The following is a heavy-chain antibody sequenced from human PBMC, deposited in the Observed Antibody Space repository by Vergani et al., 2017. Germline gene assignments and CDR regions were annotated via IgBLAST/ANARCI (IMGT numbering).Heavy chain of an antibody. CDR1: GFTFDDYA. CDR2: ISWNSGSI. CDR3: AKDHYDFWSGYPNLSPFDL. D-gene: IGHD3-3*01. J-gene: IGHJ2*01. V-gene: IGHV3-9*01. Sequence: EVQLVESGGGLVQPGSSLRLSCAASGFTFDDYAMHWVRQAPGKGLEWVSGISWNSGSIGYADSVKGRFTISRDNAKNSLYLQMNSLRAEDTALYYCAKDHYDFWSGYPNLSPFDLWGRGTLVTVSS.